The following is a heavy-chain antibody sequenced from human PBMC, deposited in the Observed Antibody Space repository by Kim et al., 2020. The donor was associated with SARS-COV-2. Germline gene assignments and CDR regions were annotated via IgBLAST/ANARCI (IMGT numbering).Heavy chain of an antibody. V-gene: IGHV1-46*01. D-gene: IGHD3-3*01. J-gene: IGHJ5*02. CDR1: GYTFTSYY. Sequence: ASVKVSCKASGYTFTSYYMHWVRQAPGQGLEWMGIINPSGGSTSYAQKFQGRVTMTRDTSTSTVYMELSSLRSEDTAVYYCARGGTVYYDFWSGWGFDPWGQGTLVTVSS. CDR3: ARGGTVYYDFWSGWGFDP. CDR2: INPSGGST.